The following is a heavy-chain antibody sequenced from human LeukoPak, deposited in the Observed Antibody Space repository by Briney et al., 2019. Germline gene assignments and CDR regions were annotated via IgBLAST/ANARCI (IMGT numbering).Heavy chain of an antibody. CDR2: ISSDNATV. Sequence: GGSLRLSCAASGFTFSTYEMNWVRQGPGNGLECLLCISSDNATVFQSDSAKGRFTISRDNAKNSLYLQMNSLRAEDTAVYYCARSYCGTDCYAFDIWGQGTTVTVSS. V-gene: IGHV3-48*03. J-gene: IGHJ3*02. D-gene: IGHD2-21*02. CDR1: GFTFSTYE. CDR3: ARSYCGTDCYAFDI.